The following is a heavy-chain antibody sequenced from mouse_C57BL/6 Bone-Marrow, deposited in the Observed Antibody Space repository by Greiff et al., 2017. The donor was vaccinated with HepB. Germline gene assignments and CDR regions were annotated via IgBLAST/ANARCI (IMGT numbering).Heavy chain of an antibody. Sequence: VQLQQSGAELARPGASVKLSCKASGYTFTSYGISWVKQRTGQGLEWIGEIYPRSGNTYYNEKFKGKATLTADKSSSTAYMELRSLTSEDSAVYFCARCYYGSSYFAYWGQGTLVTVSA. CDR3: ARCYYGSSYFAY. V-gene: IGHV1-81*01. CDR1: GYTFTSYG. J-gene: IGHJ3*01. CDR2: IYPRSGNT. D-gene: IGHD1-1*01.